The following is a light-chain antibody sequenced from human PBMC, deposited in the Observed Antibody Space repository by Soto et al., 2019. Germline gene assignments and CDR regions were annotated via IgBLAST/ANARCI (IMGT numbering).Light chain of an antibody. Sequence: ETVLTQSPGTLSLSPGERATLSCRASQSVGGSSLAWYQQRPGQAPRLLIYHTSYRATGIPDRFSGSGSGTDFTLTISRLEPEDFAVYYCQQYGSSGTFGQGTKVDIK. V-gene: IGKV3-20*01. CDR3: QQYGSSGT. CDR2: HTS. CDR1: QSVGGSS. J-gene: IGKJ1*01.